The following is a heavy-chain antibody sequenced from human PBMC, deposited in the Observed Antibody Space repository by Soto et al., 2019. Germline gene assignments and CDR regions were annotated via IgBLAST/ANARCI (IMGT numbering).Heavy chain of an antibody. Sequence: QVQLQESGPGLVKPSGTLSLTCAVSGGSISSSNWWSWVRQPPGKGLEWIGEIYHSGSTNYNPSRKRRVXXSXDXXKNQFSLKLSSVTAADTAVYYCARADLVIIDAFDIWGQGTMVTVSS. J-gene: IGHJ3*02. CDR2: IYHSGST. V-gene: IGHV4-4*02. D-gene: IGHD3-3*01. CDR1: GGSISSSNW. CDR3: ARADLVIIDAFDI.